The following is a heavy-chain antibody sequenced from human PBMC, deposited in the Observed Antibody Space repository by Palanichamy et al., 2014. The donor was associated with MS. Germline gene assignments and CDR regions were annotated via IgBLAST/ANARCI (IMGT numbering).Heavy chain of an antibody. CDR3: ARSPKYGGTFYNALDV. D-gene: IGHD4-23*01. V-gene: IGHV4-59*02. Sequence: QVQLQESGPRLVKTSETLSLICTVSGDSVTSHYWTWIRQPPGMGLEWIGSVFYTGTTYYQPSLLSRITMSVDTSKNEFSLRLGSVTAADTAVYYCARSPKYGGTFYNALDVWGQGTTVTVSS. CDR2: VFYTGTT. J-gene: IGHJ6*02. CDR1: GDSVTSHY.